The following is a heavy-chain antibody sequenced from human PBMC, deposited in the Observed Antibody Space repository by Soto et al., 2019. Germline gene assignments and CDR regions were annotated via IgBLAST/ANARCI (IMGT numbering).Heavy chain of an antibody. CDR1: GGTFSSHS. V-gene: IGHV1-69*13. CDR3: ATGSFTSTGGRIGYHYNAMDV. D-gene: IGHD1-1*01. Sequence: SVKVSCKSSGGTFSSHSINWVRQAPGQGLEWMGGIIPIFGPANFAKKFQGRVTITADESTTTAYMERSSLTSEDTAVYYCATGSFTSTGGRIGYHYNAMDVWGQGTTVTVSS. CDR2: IIPIFGPA. J-gene: IGHJ6*02.